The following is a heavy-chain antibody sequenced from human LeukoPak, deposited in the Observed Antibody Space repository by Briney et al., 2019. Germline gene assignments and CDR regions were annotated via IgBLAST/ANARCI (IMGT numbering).Heavy chain of an antibody. CDR2: INHSGST. CDR3: ARGRYYDFWSGYYPQFRRFDS. Sequence: PSETLSLTCAVYGGSFSGYYWSWIRQPPGKGLEWIGEINHSGSTNYNPSLRSRVTISVDTSKNQFSLKLSSVTAADAAVYYCARGRYYDFWSGYYPQFRRFDSWGQGTLVTVSS. D-gene: IGHD3-3*01. V-gene: IGHV4-34*01. CDR1: GGSFSGYY. J-gene: IGHJ5*01.